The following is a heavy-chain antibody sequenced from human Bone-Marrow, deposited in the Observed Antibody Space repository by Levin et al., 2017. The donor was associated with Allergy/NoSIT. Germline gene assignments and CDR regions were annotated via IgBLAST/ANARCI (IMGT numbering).Heavy chain of an antibody. CDR1: GFTFTSHA. D-gene: IGHD3-22*01. CDR2: ISYDGTNT. J-gene: IGHJ4*02. CDR3: ARDFMSDHDYESGAIDY. V-gene: IGHV3-30*04. Sequence: GESLKISCAASGFTFTSHALHWVRQAPGKGLEWVAMISYDGTNTCYGDSVKGRFTISRDNSKNTLYLQMINLRAEDTALYYCARDFMSDHDYESGAIDYWGQGTLVTVSS.